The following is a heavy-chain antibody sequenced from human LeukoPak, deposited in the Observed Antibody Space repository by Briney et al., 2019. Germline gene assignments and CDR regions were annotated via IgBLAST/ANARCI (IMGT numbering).Heavy chain of an antibody. Sequence: SETLSLTCTVSGGSISSYYWNWIRQTPGKGLEWIGYIYYSGSTNYNPSLKSRVTISVDTSKHQFSLNLTSVTAADTAVYYCARFTPQGYGWGGYNRFDPWGQGTLVTVSS. CDR2: IYYSGST. J-gene: IGHJ5*02. CDR1: GGSISSYY. V-gene: IGHV4-59*01. CDR3: ARFTPQGYGWGGYNRFDP. D-gene: IGHD3-16*01.